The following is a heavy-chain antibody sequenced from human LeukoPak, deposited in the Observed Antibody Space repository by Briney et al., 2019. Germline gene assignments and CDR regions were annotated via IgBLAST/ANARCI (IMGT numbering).Heavy chain of an antibody. V-gene: IGHV3-33*06. Sequence: PGTSLRLSCATSGFTFSHYAMHWVRQAPGKGLEWVAVIWNDGSDKYYGDSVKGRFTTSRDNSEKTVYLQMNTLRVEDTAVYYCAKDAERGFDFSNSLESWGQGTLVTVSS. J-gene: IGHJ4*02. CDR2: IWNDGSDK. CDR3: AKDAERGFDFSNSLES. D-gene: IGHD4-11*01. CDR1: GFTFSHYA.